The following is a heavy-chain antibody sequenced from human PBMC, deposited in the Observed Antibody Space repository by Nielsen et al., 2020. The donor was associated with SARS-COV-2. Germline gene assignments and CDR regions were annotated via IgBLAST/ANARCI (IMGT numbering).Heavy chain of an antibody. CDR1: GGTFSSYA. CDR3: ASSHFNDTRGNLPWDRNYYYYMEV. Sequence: SVKVSCKASGGTFSSYAISWVRQAPGQGLEWLGGIIPIFDTANYAQRFQGRVTITADELTSTAYMELNSLRSEDTAVYYCASSHFNDTRGNLPWDRNYYYYMEVWGKGTTVTVSS. V-gene: IGHV1-69*13. D-gene: IGHD3-22*01. CDR2: IIPIFDTA. J-gene: IGHJ6*03.